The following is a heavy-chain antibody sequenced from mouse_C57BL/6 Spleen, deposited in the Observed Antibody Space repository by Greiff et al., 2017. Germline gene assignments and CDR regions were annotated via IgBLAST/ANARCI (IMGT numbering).Heavy chain of an antibody. Sequence: EVKLVESGGGLVKPGGSLKLSCATTRFTKHQTEMPWVRQAPEKGLEWVAYISSGSSTIYYADTVKGRFTISRDNAKNTLFLQMTSLRSEDTAMYYCARGGYGSSAFAYWGQGTLVTVSA. D-gene: IGHD1-1*01. V-gene: IGHV5-17*01. CDR3: ARGGYGSSAFAY. CDR1: RFTKHQTE. J-gene: IGHJ3*01. CDR2: ISSGSSTI.